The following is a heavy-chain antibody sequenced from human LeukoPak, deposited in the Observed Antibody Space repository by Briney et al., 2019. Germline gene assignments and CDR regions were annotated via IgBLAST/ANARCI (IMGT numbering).Heavy chain of an antibody. J-gene: IGHJ6*02. V-gene: IGHV3-21*01. CDR1: GFTFSSYS. Sequence: GGSLRLSCAASGFTFSSYSMNWVRQAPGKGLEWVSSISSSNSYIYYADSVKGRFTISRDNAKNSLYLQMNSLRAEDTAVYYCARVSLGFADVWGQGTTVTVSS. CDR2: ISSSNSYI. D-gene: IGHD3-10*01. CDR3: ARVSLGFADV.